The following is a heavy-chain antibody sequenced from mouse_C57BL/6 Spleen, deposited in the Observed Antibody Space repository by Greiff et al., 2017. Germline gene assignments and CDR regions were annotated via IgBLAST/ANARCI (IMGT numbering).Heavy chain of an antibody. Sequence: VQLQQSGPELVKPGASVKISCKASGYTFTDYYMNWVKQSHGKSLEWIGDINPNNGGTSYNQKFKGKATLTVDKSSSTAYMELRSLTSEDSGVYYCARLRHEGYFDYWGQGTTLTVSS. CDR2: INPNNGGT. V-gene: IGHV1-26*01. CDR1: GYTFTDYY. D-gene: IGHD3-2*02. J-gene: IGHJ2*01. CDR3: ARLRHEGYFDY.